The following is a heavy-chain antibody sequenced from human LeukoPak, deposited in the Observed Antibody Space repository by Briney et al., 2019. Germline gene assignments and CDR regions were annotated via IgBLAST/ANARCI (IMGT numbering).Heavy chain of an antibody. J-gene: IGHJ3*02. CDR2: ISSSSSYI. Sequence: GGSLRLSCAASGFTFSRYSMNLGRQDPGRGLEWVSSISSSSSYIYYADSLKGRFTISRDNAKNSLYLQMNSLRAEDTAVYFCARDRIIYGDYGDAFDIWGQGTMVTVSS. V-gene: IGHV3-21*01. D-gene: IGHD4-17*01. CDR3: ARDRIIYGDYGDAFDI. CDR1: GFTFSRYS.